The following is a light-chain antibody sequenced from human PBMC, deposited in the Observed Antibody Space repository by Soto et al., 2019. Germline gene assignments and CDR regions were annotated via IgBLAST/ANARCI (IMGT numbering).Light chain of an antibody. CDR3: SSYAGNNKFV. J-gene: IGLJ1*01. CDR1: SSDVGGYNY. CDR2: EVN. V-gene: IGLV2-8*01. Sequence: QSALTQPPSASGSPGQSVTISCTGTSSDVGGYNYVSWYQQHPGKAPKLMIYEVNKWPSGVPDRFSASKSGNTASLTVSGLQAEDEADYYCSSYAGNNKFVFGTGTKLTVL.